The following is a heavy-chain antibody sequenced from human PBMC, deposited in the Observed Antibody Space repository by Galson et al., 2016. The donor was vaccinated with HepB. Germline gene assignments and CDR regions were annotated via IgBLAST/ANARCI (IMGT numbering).Heavy chain of an antibody. V-gene: IGHV3-7*03. CDR3: ATGTTGMTYNAFDV. Sequence: SLRLSCAASGFTFSGHWMSWVRQAPGKGLEWVANLGQDGTEKNYVDSVKGRFTISRDNAKNSLYLQMNSLRVEDTAVYYCATGTTGMTYNAFDVWGQGTMVTVSS. CDR2: LGQDGTEK. CDR1: GFTFSGHW. D-gene: IGHD1-1*01. J-gene: IGHJ3*01.